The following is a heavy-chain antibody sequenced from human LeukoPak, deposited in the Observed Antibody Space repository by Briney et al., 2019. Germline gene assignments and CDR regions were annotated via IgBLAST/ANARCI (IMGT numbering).Heavy chain of an antibody. J-gene: IGHJ4*02. Sequence: GGSLRLSCAASGFTFRSYWMTWVRQSPGKGLEWGANIKQDGSEKFHVDSVKGRFTISRDNAKDSLYLEMNSLRAEDTAVYYCARGGQAGTGDFWGQGTLVTVSS. V-gene: IGHV3-7*04. CDR1: GFTFRSYW. CDR2: IKQDGSEK. CDR3: ARGGQAGTGDF. D-gene: IGHD3-10*01.